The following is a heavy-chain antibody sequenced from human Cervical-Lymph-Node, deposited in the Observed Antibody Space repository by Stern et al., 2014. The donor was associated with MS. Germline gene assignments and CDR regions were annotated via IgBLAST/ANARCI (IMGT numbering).Heavy chain of an antibody. Sequence: EVQLVQSGGGLVKSGGSLRLSCAASGFSFSNYGLNWVRQGPGKGLEWVSYISSSNGHIVYADSVKGRFTISRDNAKNSLYLQMNSLKAEDTAVYYCVREAWIQKWSLFDYWGQGTLVTVSS. CDR3: VREAWIQKWSLFDY. CDR2: ISSSNGHI. D-gene: IGHD5-18*01. V-gene: IGHV3-21*03. J-gene: IGHJ4*02. CDR1: GFSFSNYG.